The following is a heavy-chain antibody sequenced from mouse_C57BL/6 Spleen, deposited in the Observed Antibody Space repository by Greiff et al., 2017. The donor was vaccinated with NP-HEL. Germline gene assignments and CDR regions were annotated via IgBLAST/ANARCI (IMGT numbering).Heavy chain of an antibody. CDR2: ISDGGSYT. Sequence: EVMLVESGGGLVKPGGSLKLSCAASGFTFSSYAMSWVRQTPEKRLEWVATISDGGSYTYYPDNVKGRFTISRDNAKNNLYLQMSHLKSEDTAMYYCASGQGGGSSPWFAYWGQGTLVTVSA. D-gene: IGHD1-1*01. V-gene: IGHV5-4*03. CDR3: ASGQGGGSSPWFAY. CDR1: GFTFSSYA. J-gene: IGHJ3*01.